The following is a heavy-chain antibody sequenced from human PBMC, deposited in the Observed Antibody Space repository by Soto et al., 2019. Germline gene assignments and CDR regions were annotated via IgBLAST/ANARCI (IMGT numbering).Heavy chain of an antibody. V-gene: IGHV1-69*13. Sequence: VASVKVSCKASGDTFSSYAISWVLQAPGQGLEWMGGIIPIFGTANYAQKFQGRVTITADESTSTAYMELSSLRSEDTAVYYCARAGSSSSGDYYYYGMDVWGQGTTVTVSS. CDR2: IIPIFGTA. D-gene: IGHD6-6*01. CDR3: ARAGSSSSGDYYYYGMDV. CDR1: GDTFSSYA. J-gene: IGHJ6*02.